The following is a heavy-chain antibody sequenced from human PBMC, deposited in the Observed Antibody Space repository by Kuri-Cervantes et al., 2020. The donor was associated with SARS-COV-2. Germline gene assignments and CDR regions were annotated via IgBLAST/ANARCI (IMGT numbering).Heavy chain of an antibody. CDR2: INHSGST. V-gene: IGHV4-34*01. J-gene: IGHJ6*03. Sequence: SETLSLTCAVYGGSFSGYSWGWIRQPPGKGLEWIGEINHSGSTNYNPSHKIRVTISLDTSKSQFSLMLNSVTAADTAVYYCAIAITGIEHTVVLIATYYYYYMDVWGKGTTVTVSS. CDR1: GGSFSGYS. D-gene: IGHD2-21*01. CDR3: AIAITGIEHTVVLIATYYYYYMDV.